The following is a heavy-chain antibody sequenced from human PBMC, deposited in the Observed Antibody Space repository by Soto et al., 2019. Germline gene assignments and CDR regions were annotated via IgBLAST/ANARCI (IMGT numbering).Heavy chain of an antibody. CDR3: TRGDPPVALSVFAP. D-gene: IGHD3-16*01. Sequence: QVQLVESGGGVVQPGRSLRLSCAASGFIFSSYAMHWVRQAPGKGLEWVAVISYDGSSKYYADSVKGRFTISRDTSKNWRCRQMNRLSAAATAVCYCTRGDPPVALSVFAPWGQGTLVTVSS. CDR1: GFIFSSYA. CDR2: ISYDGSSK. V-gene: IGHV3-30-3*01. J-gene: IGHJ5*02.